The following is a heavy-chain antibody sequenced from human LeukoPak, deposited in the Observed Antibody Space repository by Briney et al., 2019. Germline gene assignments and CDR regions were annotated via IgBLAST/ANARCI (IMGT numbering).Heavy chain of an antibody. CDR3: AKDFGGSHPYYFDY. Sequence: GVSLRLSCAASGFTFSSYAMSWVRQAPGKGPEWVSAISGSGGSTYYADSVKGRFTISRDNSKNTLYLQMNSLRAEDTAVYYCAKDFGGSHPYYFDYWGQGTLVTVSS. CDR2: ISGSGGST. D-gene: IGHD1-26*01. V-gene: IGHV3-23*01. CDR1: GFTFSSYA. J-gene: IGHJ4*02.